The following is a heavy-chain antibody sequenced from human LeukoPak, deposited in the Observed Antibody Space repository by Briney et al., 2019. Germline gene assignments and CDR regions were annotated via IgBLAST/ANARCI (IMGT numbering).Heavy chain of an antibody. V-gene: IGHV3-43*02. J-gene: IGHJ6*02. CDR2: ISGDGGST. CDR1: GFTFDDYA. Sequence: GGPLRLSCAASGFTFDDYAMHWVRQAPGKGLEWVSLISGDGGSTYYADSVKGRFTISRDNSKNSLYLQMNSLRTEDTALYYCAKTTIFGVVIHYYGMDVWGPGTTVAVSS. D-gene: IGHD3-3*01. CDR3: AKTTIFGVVIHYYGMDV.